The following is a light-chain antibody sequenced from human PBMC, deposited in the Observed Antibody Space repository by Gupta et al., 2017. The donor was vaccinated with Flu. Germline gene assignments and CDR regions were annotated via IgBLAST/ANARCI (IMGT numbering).Light chain of an antibody. CDR2: GVN. CDR3: SAYRSSSTSFF. Sequence: QSALTHPPSVSGSPGHSIAISCTGTTSYVGANNYVSWYQQHPGKAPKVMIYGVNNRPSGVSDRFSGSKSGNTASLTISGLQAEDEADYYCSAYRSSSTSFFFGTGTKVTVL. CDR1: TSYVGANNY. V-gene: IGLV2-14*01. J-gene: IGLJ1*01.